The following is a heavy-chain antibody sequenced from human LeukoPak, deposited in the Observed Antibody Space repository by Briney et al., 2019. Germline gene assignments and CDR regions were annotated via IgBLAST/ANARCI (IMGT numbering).Heavy chain of an antibody. V-gene: IGHV4-38-2*02. CDR3: ARGRIYYDSSGLGY. D-gene: IGHD3-22*01. J-gene: IGHJ4*02. Sequence: NPSETLSLTCTVFGYSITTGYYWGWIRQPPGKGLEWIGSIYHSGSTFYNPSLKGRVTISVDTSKNQFSLKLSSVTAADTAVYYCARGRIYYDSSGLGYWGQGTLVTVSS. CDR1: GYSITTGYY. CDR2: IYHSGST.